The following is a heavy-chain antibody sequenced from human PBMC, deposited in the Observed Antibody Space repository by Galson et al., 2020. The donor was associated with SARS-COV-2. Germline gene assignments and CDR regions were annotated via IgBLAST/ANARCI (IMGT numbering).Heavy chain of an antibody. V-gene: IGHV6-1*01. CDR1: GNSVSSYSAA. Sequence: SETLSLTCAISGNSVSSYSAAWNWIRHSPSRGLEWLGRTCYRSKWYNDYAVSVKSRITINPDTSKNQFSLQLTSVTPEDTAVYYCARAFVTGTGVHYYSGMDVWGQGTTVTVSS. D-gene: IGHD1-7*01. J-gene: IGHJ6*02. CDR3: ARAFVTGTGVHYYSGMDV. CDR2: TCYRSKWYN.